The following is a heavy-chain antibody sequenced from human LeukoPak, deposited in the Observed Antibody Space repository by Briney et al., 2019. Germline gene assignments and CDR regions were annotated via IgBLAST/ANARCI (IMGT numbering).Heavy chain of an antibody. Sequence: SETLSLTCTVSGGSTSSYYWSWIRQPPGKGLEWIGYIYYSGSSNYNPSLKSRVTISVDTSKNQFSLKLSSVTAADTAVYYCARVKVAAGIYYFDYWGQGTLVTVSS. J-gene: IGHJ4*02. D-gene: IGHD6-13*01. CDR2: IYYSGSS. CDR3: ARVKVAAGIYYFDY. CDR1: GGSTSSYY. V-gene: IGHV4-59*01.